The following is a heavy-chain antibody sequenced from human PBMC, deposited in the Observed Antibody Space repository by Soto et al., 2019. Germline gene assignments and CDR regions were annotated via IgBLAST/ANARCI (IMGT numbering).Heavy chain of an antibody. D-gene: IGHD1-26*01. CDR2: TYYRSKWYN. Sequence: KQSQTLSLTCAISGDSVSSNSAAWNWIRQSPSRGLEWLGRTYYRSKWYNDYAVSVKSRITINPDTSKNQFSLQLNSVTPEDTAVYYCASGGSYSDYYYYGMDVWGQGTTVTVSS. CDR3: ASGGSYSDYYYYGMDV. J-gene: IGHJ6*02. V-gene: IGHV6-1*01. CDR1: GDSVSSNSAA.